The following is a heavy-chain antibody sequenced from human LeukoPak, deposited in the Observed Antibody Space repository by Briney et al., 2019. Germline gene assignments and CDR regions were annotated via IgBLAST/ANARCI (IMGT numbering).Heavy chain of an antibody. CDR1: GGSISSSNW. CDR3: ARGGGYSYDWVGVFDY. J-gene: IGHJ4*02. CDR2: IYHSGST. Sequence: SETLSLTCAVSGGSISSSNWWSWVRQPPGKGLEWIGEIYHSGSTNYNPSLKSRVTISVDTSKNQFSLKLSSVTAADTAVYYCARGGGYSYDWVGVFDYWGQGTLVTVSS. V-gene: IGHV4-4*02. D-gene: IGHD5-18*01.